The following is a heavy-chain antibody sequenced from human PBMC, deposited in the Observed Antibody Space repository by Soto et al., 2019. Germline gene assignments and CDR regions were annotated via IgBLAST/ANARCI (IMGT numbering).Heavy chain of an antibody. D-gene: IGHD3-9*01. CDR1: GGSFSGYY. CDR2: INHSGST. CDR3: ARVTAGDYDILTGYYKENWYFDL. Sequence: PSETLSPTCAVYGGSFSGYYWSWIRQPPGKGLEWIGEINHSGSTNYNPSLKSRVTISVDTSKNQFSLKLSSVTAADTAVYYCARVTAGDYDILTGYYKENWYFDLWGRGTLVTVSS. V-gene: IGHV4-34*01. J-gene: IGHJ2*01.